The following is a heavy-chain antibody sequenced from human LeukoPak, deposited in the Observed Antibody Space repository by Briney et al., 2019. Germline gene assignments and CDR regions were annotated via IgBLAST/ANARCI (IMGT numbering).Heavy chain of an antibody. CDR2: IYSGGST. CDR1: GFTVSSNY. V-gene: IGHV3-53*01. J-gene: IGHJ4*02. Sequence: GGSLRLSCAASGFTVSSNYMNWVRQAPGKGLEWVSVIYSGGSTYYADSVKGRFTISRENAKNTVYLQMNNLRAEDTAVYYCVSFYETYWGRGTLVTVSS. D-gene: IGHD2-2*01. CDR3: VSFYETY.